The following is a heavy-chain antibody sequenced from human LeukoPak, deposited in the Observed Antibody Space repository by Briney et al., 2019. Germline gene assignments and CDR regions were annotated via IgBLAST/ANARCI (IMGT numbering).Heavy chain of an antibody. Sequence: GGSLRLSCEASGFTFSSYSMNWVRQAPGRGLEWVSVIYSGGNTYYADTVKGRFTISRDNSKNTLYLQMNSLRADATAVYYCARDSGTTVGYFDYWGQGTLVTVSS. D-gene: IGHD1/OR15-1a*01. CDR1: GFTFSSYS. CDR3: ARDSGTTVGYFDY. V-gene: IGHV3-66*01. CDR2: IYSGGNT. J-gene: IGHJ4*02.